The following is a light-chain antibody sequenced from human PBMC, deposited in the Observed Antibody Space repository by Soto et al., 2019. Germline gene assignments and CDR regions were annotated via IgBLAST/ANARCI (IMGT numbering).Light chain of an antibody. Sequence: DIQMTQSPSTLSASVGDRITITCRASQSVSRRLAWYQQKPGKAPKLLIYDASSLESGVPSRFSGRGSGTEFTLTISSLQPDDCATYYCQQYNDYSAWTFGQGTKVDIK. CDR2: DAS. V-gene: IGKV1-5*01. CDR1: QSVSRR. J-gene: IGKJ1*01. CDR3: QQYNDYSAWT.